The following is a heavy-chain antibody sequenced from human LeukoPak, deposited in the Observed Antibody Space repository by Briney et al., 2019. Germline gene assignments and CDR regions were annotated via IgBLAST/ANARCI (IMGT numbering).Heavy chain of an antibody. CDR2: ISSSSSTI. V-gene: IGHV3-48*01. J-gene: IGHJ4*02. Sequence: GGSLTLSCAASGFIFSSYSMKWVRQAPGNGREWVSYISSSSSTIYYADSVKGRFTISRDNAKKSLYLQMNSLGAEDTAVYYCARSGYSYGYSYDYWGQGTLGTVSS. D-gene: IGHD5-18*01. CDR3: ARSGYSYGYSYDY. CDR1: GFIFSSYS.